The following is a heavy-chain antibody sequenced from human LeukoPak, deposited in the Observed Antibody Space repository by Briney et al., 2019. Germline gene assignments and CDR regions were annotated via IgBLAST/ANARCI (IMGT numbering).Heavy chain of an antibody. J-gene: IGHJ4*02. V-gene: IGHV3-74*01. D-gene: IGHD6-19*01. CDR1: GFTLSDYW. CDR2: ISPDGRNI. Sequence: GGSLRLSCAASGFTLSDYWMNWVRQAPGKGPVWVSHISPDGRNIAYADSVKGRFTISRDSAKNTLYLQMNSLRVEDMAVYYCAKKFGSSNWYVGFDYWGQGTLVTVSS. CDR3: AKKFGSSNWYVGFDY.